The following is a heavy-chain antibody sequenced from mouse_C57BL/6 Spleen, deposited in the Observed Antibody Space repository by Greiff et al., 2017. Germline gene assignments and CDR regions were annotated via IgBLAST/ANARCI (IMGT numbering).Heavy chain of an antibody. J-gene: IGHJ2*01. Sequence: QVQLQQSGAELVKPGASVKISCKASGYAFSSYWMNWVKQRPGKGLEWIGQIYPGDGDTNYNGKFKGKATLTADKSSSTAYMQLSSLTSEDSAVYFFARSGDGYSFDYWGQGTTLTGAS. V-gene: IGHV1-80*01. CDR2: IYPGDGDT. CDR1: GYAFSSYW. CDR3: ARSGDGYSFDY. D-gene: IGHD2-3*01.